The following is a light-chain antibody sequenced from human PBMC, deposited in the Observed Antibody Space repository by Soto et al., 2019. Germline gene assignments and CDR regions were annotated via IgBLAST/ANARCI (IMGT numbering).Light chain of an antibody. CDR3: HHYSGPWT. Sequence: EIVLTQSPGTLSLSPGERATLSCRARQSVSSSYLAWYQQKPGQAPRLLIYGASSRATGIPDRFSGSGSGTDFTLTISGLQPDDFATYFCHHYSGPWTFGQGTKVDIK. CDR1: QSVSSSY. V-gene: IGKV3-20*01. J-gene: IGKJ1*01. CDR2: GAS.